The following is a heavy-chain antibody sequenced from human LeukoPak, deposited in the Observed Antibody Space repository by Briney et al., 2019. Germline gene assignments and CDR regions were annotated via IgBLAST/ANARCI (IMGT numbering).Heavy chain of an antibody. V-gene: IGHV3-21*01. CDR1: GFTFSSYS. CDR3: ARRYGDDGMDV. Sequence: GGSLRLSCAASGFTFSSYSMNWVRQAPGKGLEWVSSISSSSSYIYYADSVKGRFTISRDNAKNSLYLQMNSLRAEDSAVYYCARRYGDDGMDVWGQRTTVTVSS. D-gene: IGHD4-17*01. J-gene: IGHJ6*02. CDR2: ISSSSSYI.